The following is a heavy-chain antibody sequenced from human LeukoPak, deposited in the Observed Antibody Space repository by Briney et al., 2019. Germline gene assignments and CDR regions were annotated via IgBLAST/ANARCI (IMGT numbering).Heavy chain of an antibody. Sequence: GGSLRLSCAASGFTFDDYAMHWVRQAPGKGLEWVSLIIGDGGSTYYADSVKGRFTISRDNSKNSLYLQMNSLRTEDTALYYCAKDLDIVVVVAATPAFDYWGQGTLVTVSS. V-gene: IGHV3-43*02. J-gene: IGHJ4*02. CDR1: GFTFDDYA. D-gene: IGHD2-15*01. CDR3: AKDLDIVVVVAATPAFDY. CDR2: IIGDGGST.